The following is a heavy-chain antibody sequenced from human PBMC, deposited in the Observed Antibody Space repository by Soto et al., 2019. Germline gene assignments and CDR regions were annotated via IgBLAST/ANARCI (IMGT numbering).Heavy chain of an antibody. CDR1: GVTFSSYW. CDR3: VRGIGFY. CDR2: INTDGTT. V-gene: IGHV3-74*01. Sequence: GGSLRLSCAASGVTFSSYWMHWVRQSPGKGLVWVSRINTDGTTAYADNVKGRFTVSRDNAKSTLYLQMNSLSAEDTAVYYCVRGIGFYWGQGSLVTVSS. D-gene: IGHD1-26*01. J-gene: IGHJ4*02.